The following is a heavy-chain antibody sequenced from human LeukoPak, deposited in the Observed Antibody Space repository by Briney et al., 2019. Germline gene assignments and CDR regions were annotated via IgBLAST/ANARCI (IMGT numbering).Heavy chain of an antibody. CDR1: GFTFSDYY. D-gene: IGHD3-9*01. J-gene: IGHJ4*02. CDR3: AKDLTPDGVWDIDY. CDR2: GYGGVTGST. V-gene: IGHV3-23*01. Sequence: SLSLSCAASGFTFSDYYMRCNRTPPARGLEGVAGGYGGVTGSTFYAESVKGRFTISRDNSKNTLDLQMNSLRDEDTAVYYCAKDLTPDGVWDIDYWGQGTLIIVSS.